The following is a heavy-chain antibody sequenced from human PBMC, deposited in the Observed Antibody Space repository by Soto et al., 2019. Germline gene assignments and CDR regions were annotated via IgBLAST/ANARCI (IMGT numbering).Heavy chain of an antibody. V-gene: IGHV3-74*01. CDR1: GFIFNNYW. D-gene: IGHD4-17*01. CDR3: ASGAYYGDIRGY. CDR2: INKDGSGT. J-gene: IGHJ4*02. Sequence: DVQLAESGGGLVQPGGSLRLSCAASGFIFNNYWMHWVRQAPGKGLVWVSRINKDGSGTNYADSVRGRFTISRDNAENTLLLQMNSLRVEDTAVYYCASGAYYGDIRGYWGPGTLVTVSS.